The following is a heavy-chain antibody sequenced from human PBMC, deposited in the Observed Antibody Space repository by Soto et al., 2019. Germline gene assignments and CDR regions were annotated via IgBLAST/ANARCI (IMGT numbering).Heavy chain of an antibody. J-gene: IGHJ5*02. Sequence: QLQLQESGPGLVKPSETLSLTCTVSGGSISSFNYFWGWIRQPPGKGLEGIGSLDYSGNTYYNPPLQSRVTISVDTSKKQCTLTLRSVTAADTAVYYCARGGGSTFNWFDPWGQGTLVTVSP. D-gene: IGHD2-15*01. V-gene: IGHV4-39*01. CDR3: ARGGGSTFNWFDP. CDR1: GGSISSFNYF. CDR2: LDYSGNT.